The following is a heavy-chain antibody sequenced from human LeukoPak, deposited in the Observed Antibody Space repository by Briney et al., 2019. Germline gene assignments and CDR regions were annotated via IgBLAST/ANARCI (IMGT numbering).Heavy chain of an antibody. V-gene: IGHV3-23*01. Sequence: PGGSLTLSCAVSGSFSSYVMTWVRQAPGRGLEWVSTLSASGGSTYYADSVKGRFTISRDNSKNTLYLQMSSLRAEDTAVYFCAKDLILVLPAAYDYWGQGTLVTVSS. CDR2: LSASGGST. J-gene: IGHJ4*02. CDR1: GSFSSYV. D-gene: IGHD2-2*01. CDR3: AKDLILVLPAAYDY.